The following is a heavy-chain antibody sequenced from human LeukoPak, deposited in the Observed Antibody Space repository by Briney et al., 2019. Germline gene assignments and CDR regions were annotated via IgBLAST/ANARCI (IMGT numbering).Heavy chain of an antibody. CDR1: GGSISSYY. D-gene: IGHD2-2*01. CDR3: ARVVVPAANDYYYYMDV. V-gene: IGHV4-59*01. J-gene: IGHJ6*03. Sequence: SETLSLTCTVSGGSISSYYWSWIRQPPGKGPEWIGYIYYSGSTNYNPSLKSRVTISVDTSKNQFSLKLSSVTAADTAVYYCARVVVPAANDYYYYMDVWGKGTTVTVSS. CDR2: IYYSGST.